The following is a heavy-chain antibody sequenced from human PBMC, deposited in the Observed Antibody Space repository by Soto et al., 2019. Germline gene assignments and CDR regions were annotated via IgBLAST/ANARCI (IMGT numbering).Heavy chain of an antibody. Sequence: PGGSLRLSCAAPGFTFSSYGMHWVRQAPGKGLEWVAVISYDGSNKYYADSVKGRFTISRDNSKNTLYLQMNSLRAEDTAVYYCAKASESASWYWWYYYYFDYWGQGXLVTVSS. CDR1: GFTFSSYG. D-gene: IGHD2-8*02. CDR3: AKASESASWYWWYYYYFDY. V-gene: IGHV3-30*18. J-gene: IGHJ4*02. CDR2: ISYDGSNK.